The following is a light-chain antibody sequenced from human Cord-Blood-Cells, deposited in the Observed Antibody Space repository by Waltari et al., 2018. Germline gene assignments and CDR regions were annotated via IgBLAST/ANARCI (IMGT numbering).Light chain of an antibody. CDR3: MQALQTPWT. CDR2: LGS. Sequence: DIVMTQSPLSLPVTPGEPASISFRSSQSLLHSNGYNYLDWYLQKPGQSPQLLIYLGSNRASGVPDRFSGGGSGTDFTLKISRVEAEDVGVYYCMQALQTPWTFGQGTKVEIK. J-gene: IGKJ1*01. CDR1: QSLLHSNGYNY. V-gene: IGKV2-28*01.